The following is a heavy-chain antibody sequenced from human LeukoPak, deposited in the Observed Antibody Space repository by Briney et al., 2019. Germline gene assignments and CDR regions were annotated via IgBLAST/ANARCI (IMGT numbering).Heavy chain of an antibody. CDR3: TRNWGSDY. D-gene: IGHD7-27*01. J-gene: IGHJ4*02. CDR1: GFTFSSYW. V-gene: IGHV3-74*01. CDR2: VNSDGSST. Sequence: GGSLRLSCAASGFTFSSYWMHWVRQAPGKGLVWVSRVNSDGSSTNYADSVKGRFAISRDNAKNTLLLQMNSLRAEDTAVYYCTRNWGSDYWGQGTLVTVSS.